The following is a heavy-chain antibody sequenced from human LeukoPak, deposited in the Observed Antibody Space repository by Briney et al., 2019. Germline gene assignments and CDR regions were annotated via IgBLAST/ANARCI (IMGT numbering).Heavy chain of an antibody. CDR1: GGSISSYY. V-gene: IGHV4-59*08. CDR2: IYYSGST. Sequence: SETLSLTCTVSGGSISSYYWSWIRQPPGKGLEWIGYIYYSGSTNYNPSLKSRVTISVDTSKNQFSLNLNSVTAADTAVYYCARQEIPSSYYGLDYWGQGTLVTVSS. CDR3: ARQEIPSSYYGLDY. J-gene: IGHJ4*02. D-gene: IGHD1-26*01.